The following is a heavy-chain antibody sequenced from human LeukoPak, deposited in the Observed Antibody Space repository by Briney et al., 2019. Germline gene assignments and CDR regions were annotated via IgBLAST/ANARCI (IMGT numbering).Heavy chain of an antibody. CDR3: ARRGSGTYSVDQ. D-gene: IGHD3-10*01. CDR1: GLTFSTHG. V-gene: IGHV3-33*01. CDR2: IWSDGSNK. Sequence: PGGSLTHSCAASGLTFSTHGVHWVRQGPGKGLEWVAVIWSDGSNKYYADSVKGRFTIYRDNSKNTLYLQMNSLRAEDTAVYYCARRGSGTYSVDQWGQGTLVTVSS. J-gene: IGHJ4*02.